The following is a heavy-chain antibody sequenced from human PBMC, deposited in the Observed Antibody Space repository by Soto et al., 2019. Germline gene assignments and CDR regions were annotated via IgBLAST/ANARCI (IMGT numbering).Heavy chain of an antibody. J-gene: IGHJ6*02. D-gene: IGHD1-26*01. CDR3: ARVMLGVGDTPYTKHYYGMDV. V-gene: IGHV1-69*01. CDR1: GGTFSSYA. CDR2: FIPMFGTA. Sequence: QVQLVQSGAEVKKPGSSVKVSCKASGGTFSSYAFNWVRQAPGQGLEWMGGFIPMFGTANYAQKFQGRVTITADESTNTAYMELSSLRSEDTAVYYCARVMLGVGDTPYTKHYYGMDVWGQGTTVTVSS.